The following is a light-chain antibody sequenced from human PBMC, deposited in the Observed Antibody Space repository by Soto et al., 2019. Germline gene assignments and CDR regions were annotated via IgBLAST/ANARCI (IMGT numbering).Light chain of an antibody. Sequence: EIVLTQSPGTLALSPGERATLSCRASQSLINFVAWYQHKPGQPHRLLIYDASKRATGIQTRFSGSGSGTDFTLTISSLQPEDFAVYYCQQRSNWPDAFGQGTRREIK. CDR1: QSLINF. J-gene: IGKJ5*01. V-gene: IGKV3-11*01. CDR3: QQRSNWPDA. CDR2: DAS.